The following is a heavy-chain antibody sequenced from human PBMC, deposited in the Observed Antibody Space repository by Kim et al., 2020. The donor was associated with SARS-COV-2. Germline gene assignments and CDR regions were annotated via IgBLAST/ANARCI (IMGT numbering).Heavy chain of an antibody. CDR1: GDSVSNNSAA. CDR2: TYYISRWYN. D-gene: IGHD5-12*01. Sequence: SQTLSLTCAISGDSVSNNSAAWNWIRQSPSRGLEWLGRTYYISRWYNDYAVSVKGRITINPDTSKSQFSLQLNSVTPEDTALYYCARAERPYSGYHHWGQGTLVTVSS. CDR3: ARAERPYSGYHH. V-gene: IGHV6-1*01. J-gene: IGHJ4*02.